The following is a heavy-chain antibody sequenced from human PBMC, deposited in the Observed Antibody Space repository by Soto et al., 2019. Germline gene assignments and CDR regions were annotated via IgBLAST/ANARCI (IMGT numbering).Heavy chain of an antibody. J-gene: IGHJ4*02. CDR1: GFTFGTYA. V-gene: IGHV3-23*01. CDR2: TPGSGGSA. D-gene: IGHD6-19*01. Sequence: GGSLRLSCAASGFTFGTYAMNWVRQAPGKGLEWVSSTPGSGGSAYYADSVRGRFTISRDNSKNTVYLQLDSLRPEDSAIYYCAKGGSSGWFYFDFWGQGTQVTVSS. CDR3: AKGGSSGWFYFDF.